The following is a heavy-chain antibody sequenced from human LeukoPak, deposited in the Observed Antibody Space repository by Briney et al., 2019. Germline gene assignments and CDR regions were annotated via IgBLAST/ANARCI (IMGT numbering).Heavy chain of an antibody. CDR2: IYYSGST. CDR3: ARHGGVAVPWPVGNWFDP. V-gene: IGHV4-30-4*01. D-gene: IGHD2-2*01. CDR1: GGSISSDDYY. Sequence: PSETLSLTCTVSGGSISSDDYYWTWIRQPPGKGLEWIAYIYYSGSTNYNPSLKSRVTISVDTSKNQFSLKLSSVTAADTAVYYCARHGGVAVPWPVGNWFDPWGQGTLVTVSS. J-gene: IGHJ5*02.